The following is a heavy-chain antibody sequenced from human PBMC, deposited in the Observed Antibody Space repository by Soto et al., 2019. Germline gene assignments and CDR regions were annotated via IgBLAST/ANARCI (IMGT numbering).Heavy chain of an antibody. CDR2: IDPSDSYA. Sequence: GESLKISCKASGYNFRNSWISWVRQMPGKGLEWMGRIDPSDSYATYNPSLQGHVTISADKSVTTAYLQWSSLKASDTATYYCARRLGTYYYDSSDHTNSNYGMDVWGQGTTVTVYS. CDR3: ARRLGTYYYDSSDHTNSNYGMDV. CDR1: GYNFRNSW. V-gene: IGHV5-10-1*01. D-gene: IGHD3-22*01. J-gene: IGHJ6*02.